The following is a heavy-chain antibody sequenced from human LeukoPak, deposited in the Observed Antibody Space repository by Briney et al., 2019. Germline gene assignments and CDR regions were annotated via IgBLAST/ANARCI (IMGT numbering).Heavy chain of an antibody. CDR2: IYYSGST. V-gene: IGHV4-59*01. D-gene: IGHD4-17*01. J-gene: IGHJ3*02. CDR1: GGSISSYY. Sequence: SETLSLTCPVSGGSISSYYWSWIRQPPGKGLEWIGYIYYSGSTNYNPSLKSRVTISVDTSKNQFSLKLSSVTAADTAVYYCARELYDYGDPERDSDAFDIWGQGTMVTVSS. CDR3: ARELYDYGDPERDSDAFDI.